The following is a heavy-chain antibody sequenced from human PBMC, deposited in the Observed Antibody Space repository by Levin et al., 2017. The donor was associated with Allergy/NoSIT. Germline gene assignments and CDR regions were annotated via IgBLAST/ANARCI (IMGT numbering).Heavy chain of an antibody. CDR1: SYTFNVYW. J-gene: IGHJ6*02. D-gene: IGHD3-22*01. Sequence: KSGESLKISCKGSSYTFNVYWISWVRQMPGKGLEWMGRIDPRDSYTDYSPSFEGHVPISVDKSINTAYLRWSNLMASDTAVYYCAKHERGPYHPYYDSSGGFYGMEDWGQGTKVTVSS. CDR3: AKHERGPYHPYYDSSGGFYGMED. CDR2: IDPRDSYT. V-gene: IGHV5-10-1*01.